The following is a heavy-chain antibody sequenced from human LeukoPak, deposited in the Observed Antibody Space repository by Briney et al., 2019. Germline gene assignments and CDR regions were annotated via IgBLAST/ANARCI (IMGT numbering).Heavy chain of an antibody. CDR2: FYYSGST. CDR3: ARRRRDGYNNWFDP. V-gene: IGHV4-39*07. D-gene: IGHD5-24*01. J-gene: IGHJ5*02. CDR1: GGSISSSIYY. Sequence: SETLSLTCTVSGGSISSSIYYWGWIRQSPGKGLEWIGSFYYSGSTYYNPSLKSRVTISVDTSKNQFSLKLSSVTAADTAVYYCARRRRDGYNNWFDPWGQGTLVTVSS.